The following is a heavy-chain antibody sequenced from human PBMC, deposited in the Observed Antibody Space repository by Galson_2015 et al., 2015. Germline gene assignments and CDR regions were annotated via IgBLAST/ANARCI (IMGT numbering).Heavy chain of an antibody. CDR2: IYSAGST. CDR3: ARDRTVTNPRNIYYHGMDV. J-gene: IGHJ6*02. Sequence: SLRLSCAASGFTVSGNYMNWVRQAPGKGLEWVSVIYSAGSTYYADSVKGRFTSSRDNSKNTLYLQMNSLTAEDTAVYYCARDRTVTNPRNIYYHGMDVWGQGTTVTVSS. CDR1: GFTVSGNY. D-gene: IGHD4-17*01. V-gene: IGHV3-66*02.